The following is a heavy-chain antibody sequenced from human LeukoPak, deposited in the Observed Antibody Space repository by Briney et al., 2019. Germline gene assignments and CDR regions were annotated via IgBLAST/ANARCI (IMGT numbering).Heavy chain of an antibody. Sequence: ASVKVSCKASGGTFSSYAISWVRQAPGQGLEWMGGIIPIFGTANYAQKFQGRVTITADKSTSTAYMELSSLRFEDTAVYYCARTYYDILTGYPAYFDYWGQGTLVTVSS. J-gene: IGHJ4*02. CDR1: GGTFSSYA. CDR2: IIPIFGTA. V-gene: IGHV1-69*06. D-gene: IGHD3-9*01. CDR3: ARTYYDILTGYPAYFDY.